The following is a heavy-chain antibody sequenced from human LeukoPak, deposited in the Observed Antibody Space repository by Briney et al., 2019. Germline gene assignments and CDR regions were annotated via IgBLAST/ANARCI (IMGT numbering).Heavy chain of an antibody. CDR3: ARAVFDSSGYYQDY. V-gene: IGHV4-34*01. CDR2: IYHSGST. CDR1: GGSFSGYY. J-gene: IGHJ4*02. D-gene: IGHD3-22*01. Sequence: SETLSLTCAVYGGSFSGYYWSWIRQPPGKGLEWIGYIYHSGSTYYNPSLKSRVTISVDRSKNQFSLKLSSVTAADTAVYYCARAVFDSSGYYQDYWGQGTLVTVSS.